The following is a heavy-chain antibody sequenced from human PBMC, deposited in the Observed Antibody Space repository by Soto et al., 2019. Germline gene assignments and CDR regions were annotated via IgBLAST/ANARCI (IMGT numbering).Heavy chain of an antibody. CDR2: IYYSGST. Sequence: SETLSLTCTVSGGSISSSSYYWGWIRQPPGKGLEWIGKIYYSGSTNYNPSLKSRVTISVDTSKNQFSLKLSSVTAADTAVYYCASGGELGYCSSTSCSYDYWGQGTLVTVSS. V-gene: IGHV4-39*07. CDR1: GGSISSSSYY. CDR3: ASGGELGYCSSTSCSYDY. D-gene: IGHD2-2*01. J-gene: IGHJ4*02.